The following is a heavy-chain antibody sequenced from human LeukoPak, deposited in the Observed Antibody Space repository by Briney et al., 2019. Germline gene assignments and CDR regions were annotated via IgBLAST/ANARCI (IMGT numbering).Heavy chain of an antibody. V-gene: IGHV4-4*07. CDR3: ARGSRDRRSYLGSYYYYYMDV. D-gene: IGHD1-26*01. CDR1: GGSISSYY. Sequence: SETLSLTCTVSGGSISSYYWSWIRQPAGKGLEWIGRIYTSGSTNYNPSLKSRVTMSVDTSKNQFSLKLSSVTAADTAVYYCARGSRDRRSYLGSYYYYYMDVWGKGTTVTVSS. CDR2: IYTSGST. J-gene: IGHJ6*03.